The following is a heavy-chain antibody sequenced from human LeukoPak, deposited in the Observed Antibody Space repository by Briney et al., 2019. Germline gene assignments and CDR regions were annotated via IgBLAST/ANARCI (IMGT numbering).Heavy chain of an antibody. CDR1: GFTFSSYA. J-gene: IGHJ4*02. D-gene: IGHD3-22*01. Sequence: GGSLRLSCAASGFTFSSYAMSWVRQAPGKGLEWVSAISGSGGSTYYADSVKGRFTTSRDNSKNTLYLQMNSLRAEDTAVYYCAKDNYYDSSGYYHYWGQGTLVTVSS. V-gene: IGHV3-23*01. CDR2: ISGSGGST. CDR3: AKDNYYDSSGYYHY.